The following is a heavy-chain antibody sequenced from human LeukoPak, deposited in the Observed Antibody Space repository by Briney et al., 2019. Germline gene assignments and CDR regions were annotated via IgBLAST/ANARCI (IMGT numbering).Heavy chain of an antibody. Sequence: SETLSLTCTVSGGSISSSDYHWGWIRQPPGKGLEWIGYIHYSGSTNYNPSLKSRVTISVDTSKNQFSLRLSSVTAADTAVYYCARAQWLAHDAFDIWGQGTMVTVSS. CDR3: ARAQWLAHDAFDI. CDR2: IHYSGST. V-gene: IGHV4-61*08. D-gene: IGHD6-19*01. J-gene: IGHJ3*02. CDR1: GGSISSSDYH.